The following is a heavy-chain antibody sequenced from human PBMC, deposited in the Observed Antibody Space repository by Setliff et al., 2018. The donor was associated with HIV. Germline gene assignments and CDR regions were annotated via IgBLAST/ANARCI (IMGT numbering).Heavy chain of an antibody. CDR1: GGSISSGGYY. Sequence: SETLSLTCTVSGGSISSGGYYWSWIRQPPGNGLEWIGYIYYTGSTNYNPSLKSRVTISVDTSKNQFSLNLSSVTAADTAVYYCARVACSSTSCPRRYAFDMWGQGTMVTVXS. V-gene: IGHV4-61*08. D-gene: IGHD2-2*01. J-gene: IGHJ3*02. CDR2: IYYTGST. CDR3: ARVACSSTSCPRRYAFDM.